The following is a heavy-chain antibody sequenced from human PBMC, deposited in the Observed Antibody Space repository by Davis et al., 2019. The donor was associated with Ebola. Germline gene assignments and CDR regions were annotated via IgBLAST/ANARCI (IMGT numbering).Heavy chain of an antibody. J-gene: IGHJ5*02. Sequence: ASVKVSCKASGYTFTSYYLHWVRQAPGQGLEWMGIINPSAGSTSYAQKFQGRVTMSRDTSTSTAYMEMSRLRSDDTAVYYCARTPLEWLFKDPFDRWGQGTLVTVSS. CDR2: INPSAGST. V-gene: IGHV1-46*01. D-gene: IGHD3-3*01. CDR3: ARTPLEWLFKDPFDR. CDR1: GYTFTSYY.